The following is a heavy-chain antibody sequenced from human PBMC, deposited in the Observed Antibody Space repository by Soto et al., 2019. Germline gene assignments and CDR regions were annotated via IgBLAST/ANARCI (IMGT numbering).Heavy chain of an antibody. CDR2: IDPSDSYT. CDR1: GYSFTSYW. V-gene: IGHV5-10-1*01. J-gene: IGHJ6*02. CDR3: ARERYYYDSSGYYHSYGMDV. Sequence: PGESLKISCKGSGYSFTSYWISWVRQMPGKGLEWMGRIDPSDSYTNYSPSFHGHVTISADKSISTAYLQWSSLKASDTAMYYCARERYYYDSSGYYHSYGMDVWGQGTTVTVSS. D-gene: IGHD3-22*01.